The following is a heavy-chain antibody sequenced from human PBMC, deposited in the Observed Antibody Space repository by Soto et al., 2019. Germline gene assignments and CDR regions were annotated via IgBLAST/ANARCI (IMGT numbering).Heavy chain of an antibody. CDR3: ARDQPGYSYGYGLGY. Sequence: EVQLVESGGGLVKPGGSLRLSFAASGFTLSSYSLNWVRQAQGKGLEWVSSISSSSSYIYYADSVKGRFTISRDNAKNSLYLQMNSLRAEDTAVYYCARDQPGYSYGYGLGYWGQGTLVTVSS. CDR2: ISSSSSYI. CDR1: GFTLSSYS. D-gene: IGHD5-18*01. V-gene: IGHV3-21*01. J-gene: IGHJ4*02.